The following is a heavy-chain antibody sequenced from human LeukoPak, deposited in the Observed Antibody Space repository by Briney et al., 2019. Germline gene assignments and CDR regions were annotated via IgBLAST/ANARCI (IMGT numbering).Heavy chain of an antibody. Sequence: SETLSLTCAVYGGSFSGYYWSWIRQPPGKGLEWIGEINHSGSTNYNPSLKSRVTISVDTSKNQFSLKLSSVTAADTAVYCCARGYFWSYYYMDVWGKGTTVTVSS. CDR1: GGSFSGYY. CDR3: ARGYFWSYYYMDV. D-gene: IGHD3-3*01. CDR2: INHSGST. V-gene: IGHV4-34*01. J-gene: IGHJ6*03.